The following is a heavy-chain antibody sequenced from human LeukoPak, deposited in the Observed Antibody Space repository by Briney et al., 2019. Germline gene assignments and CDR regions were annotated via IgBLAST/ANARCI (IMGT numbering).Heavy chain of an antibody. CDR1: GFTFSSYA. CDR2: ISGSGGST. CDR3: ARDAGSRGSGYFDL. J-gene: IGHJ2*01. D-gene: IGHD1-26*01. Sequence: PGGSLRLSGAASGFTFSSYAMSWVRQAPGKGLEWVSAISGSGGSTYYADSVKGRFTISRDNSKNTVYLQMNSLRVEDTAVYYCARDAGSRGSGYFDLWGRGTLVTVSS. V-gene: IGHV3-23*01.